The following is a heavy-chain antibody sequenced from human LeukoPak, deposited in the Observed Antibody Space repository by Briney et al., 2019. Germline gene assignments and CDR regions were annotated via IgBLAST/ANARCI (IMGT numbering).Heavy chain of an antibody. CDR1: GFTFDDYA. J-gene: IGHJ4*02. CDR2: ISWNNDSI. CDR3: ARESRYYDSSGYYWDY. D-gene: IGHD3-22*01. Sequence: GGSLRLSCAASGFTFDDYAMHWVRQAPGRGLEWVSGISWNNDSIGYADSVKGRFTISRDNAKNSLYLQMNSLRAEDTAVYYCARESRYYDSSGYYWDYWGQGTLVTVSS. V-gene: IGHV3-9*01.